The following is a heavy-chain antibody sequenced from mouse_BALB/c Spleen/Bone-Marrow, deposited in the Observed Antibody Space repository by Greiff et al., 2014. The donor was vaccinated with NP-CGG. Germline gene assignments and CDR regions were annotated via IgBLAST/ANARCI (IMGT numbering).Heavy chain of an antibody. D-gene: IGHD4-1*01. Sequence: VQLQQSGAELVRPGTSVKVSCKASGYAFTDYLIEWVKQRPGQGLEWIGVINPGSGGTHYNEKFKGKATLTADKSSSTAYMQLSSLTPDDSAVYFCARWLGPGWYFDVWGAGTTVTVSS. CDR1: GYAFTDYL. CDR3: ARWLGPGWYFDV. CDR2: INPGSGGT. V-gene: IGHV1-54*01. J-gene: IGHJ1*01.